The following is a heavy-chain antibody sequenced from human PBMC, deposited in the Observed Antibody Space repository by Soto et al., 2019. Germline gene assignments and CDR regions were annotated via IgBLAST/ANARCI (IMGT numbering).Heavy chain of an antibody. CDR3: ARDSYIAAAGYAFDI. CDR1: GFTFSSYE. D-gene: IGHD6-13*01. Sequence: GGSLRLSCAASGFTFSSYEMNWVRQAPGKGLEWVSYISSSGSTIYYADSVKGRFTISRDNAKNSLYLQMNSLRAEDTAVYYCARDSYIAAAGYAFDIWGQGTMVTVSS. V-gene: IGHV3-48*03. CDR2: ISSSGSTI. J-gene: IGHJ3*02.